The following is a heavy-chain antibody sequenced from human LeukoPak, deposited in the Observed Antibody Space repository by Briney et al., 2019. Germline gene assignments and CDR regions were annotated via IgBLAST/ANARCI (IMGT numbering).Heavy chain of an antibody. CDR1: GFTFSRYW. CDR2: INNEGSTT. V-gene: IGHV3-74*01. Sequence: GGSLRLSCAASGFTFSRYWMPWVRQAPGKGLVWVSRINNEGSTTHYADSVIGRFTISRDNAKNTLYLQMNSLRAEDTAVYYCAGGGSIEVAGYWGQGTLVTVSS. J-gene: IGHJ4*02. CDR3: AGGGSIEVAGY. D-gene: IGHD6-19*01.